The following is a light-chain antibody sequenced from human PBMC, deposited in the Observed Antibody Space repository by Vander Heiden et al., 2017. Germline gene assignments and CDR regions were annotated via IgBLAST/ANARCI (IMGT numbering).Light chain of an antibody. CDR2: GAS. CDR1: QSVSSY. CDR3: QQYGTSPRT. J-gene: IGKJ2*02. V-gene: IGKV3-20*01. Sequence: DIVLTQSPGTLSLSPGERATLSCRSSQSVSSYLAWHQQKPGQAPRLLIYGASTRATGIPDRFSGSGSGTDFTLTISRLEPEDFAVYYCQQYGTSPRTFGQGTKLEIK.